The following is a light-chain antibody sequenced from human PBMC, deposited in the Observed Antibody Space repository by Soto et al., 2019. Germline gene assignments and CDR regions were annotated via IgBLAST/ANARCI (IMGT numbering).Light chain of an antibody. CDR2: TVA. Sequence: DFVMTQSPVSLSVTPGEPASISCRSSQSLLDSDDGITYLDWFLQKPGQSPQLLIYTVAYRASGLPDRFCGSGSGTDFTLKISRGEGEDVGVYYRMQRIRFPLPFGGGPKVEIK. CDR1: QSLLDSDDGITY. V-gene: IGKV2-40*01. J-gene: IGKJ4*01. CDR3: MQRIRFPLP.